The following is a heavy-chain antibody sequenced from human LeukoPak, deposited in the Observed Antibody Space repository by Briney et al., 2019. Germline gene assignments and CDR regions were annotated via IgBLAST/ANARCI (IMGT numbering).Heavy chain of an antibody. J-gene: IGHJ4*02. D-gene: IGHD5-18*01. CDR3: ARDFERGYSYGSFDY. Sequence: GGSLRLSCTASGFTLSSYSMNWVRQAPGKGLEWVSSITSSSSYIYYGDSVKGRFTISRDNAKNSLYLQMNSLRAEDTAVYYCARDFERGYSYGSFDYWGQGTLVTVSS. V-gene: IGHV3-21*01. CDR2: ITSSSSYI. CDR1: GFTLSSYS.